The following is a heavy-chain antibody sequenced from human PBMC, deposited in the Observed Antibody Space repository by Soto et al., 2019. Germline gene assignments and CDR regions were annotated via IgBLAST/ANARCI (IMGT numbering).Heavy chain of an antibody. Sequence: QVQLVESGGGVVQPGRSLRLSCAASGFTFSSYGMHWVRQAPGKGLEWVAVISYDGSNKYYADSVKGRFTISRDNSKNTLYLQMNSLRAEDTAVYYCAKDGGYSGAFDIWGQGTMVTVSS. CDR1: GFTFSSYG. D-gene: IGHD1-26*01. CDR2: ISYDGSNK. CDR3: AKDGGYSGAFDI. V-gene: IGHV3-30*18. J-gene: IGHJ3*02.